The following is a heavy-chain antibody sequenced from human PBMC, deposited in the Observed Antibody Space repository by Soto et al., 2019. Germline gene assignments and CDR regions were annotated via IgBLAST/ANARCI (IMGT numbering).Heavy chain of an antibody. Sequence: SETLSLTCTVSGGSISSYYWSWIRQPPGKGLEWIGYIYYSGSTNYNPSLKSRVNISVDTSKNQFSLKLSSVTAADTAVYYCARIYYGSGSRAWGYYYYYMDVWGKGTTVTVSS. D-gene: IGHD3-10*01. CDR1: GGSISSYY. CDR2: IYYSGST. V-gene: IGHV4-59*08. CDR3: ARIYYGSGSRAWGYYYYYMDV. J-gene: IGHJ6*03.